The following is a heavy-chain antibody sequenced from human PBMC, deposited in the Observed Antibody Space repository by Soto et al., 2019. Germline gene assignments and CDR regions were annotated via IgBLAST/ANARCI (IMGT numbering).Heavy chain of an antibody. CDR2: ISSSGSTI. CDR1: GFTFSSYE. J-gene: IGHJ6*02. D-gene: IGHD2-21*02. CDR3: ARVRIVVVTTYPGDYYGMDV. Sequence: PGGSLRLSCAAPGFTFSSYEMNWVRQAPGKGLEWVSYISSSGSTIYYADSVKGRFTISRDNAKNSLYLQMNGLRAEDTAVYYCARVRIVVVTTYPGDYYGMDVWGQGTTVTVSS. V-gene: IGHV3-48*03.